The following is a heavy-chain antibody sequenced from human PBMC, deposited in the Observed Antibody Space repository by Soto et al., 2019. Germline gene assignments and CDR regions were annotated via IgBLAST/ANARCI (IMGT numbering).Heavy chain of an antibody. J-gene: IGHJ4*02. CDR1: GYTFTSYG. Sequence: ASVKVSCKASGYTFTSYGISWVRQAPGQGLEWMGWISAYNGNTNYAQKLQGRVTMTTETSTSTAYMELRSLRSDDTAVYYCAREGKYYYDSSGYPPHYWGQGTLVTVPS. D-gene: IGHD3-22*01. CDR2: ISAYNGNT. V-gene: IGHV1-18*04. CDR3: AREGKYYYDSSGYPPHY.